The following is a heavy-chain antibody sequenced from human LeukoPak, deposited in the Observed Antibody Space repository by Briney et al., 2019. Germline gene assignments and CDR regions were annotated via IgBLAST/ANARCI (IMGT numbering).Heavy chain of an antibody. Sequence: GGSLRLSCAASGFTFDDYGMNWVRQTPGKGLEWVFGINWNGGSTGYAESVKGRFTISRDDAKNSLYLQMNSLRAEDTALYYCARGLSYNTSSYSRDYWGQGTLVTVSS. CDR3: ARGLSYNTSSYSRDY. V-gene: IGHV3-20*04. CDR2: INWNGGST. D-gene: IGHD3-22*01. J-gene: IGHJ4*02. CDR1: GFTFDDYG.